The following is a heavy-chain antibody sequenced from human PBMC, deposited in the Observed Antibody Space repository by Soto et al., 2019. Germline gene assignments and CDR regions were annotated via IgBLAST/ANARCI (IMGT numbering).Heavy chain of an antibody. V-gene: IGHV3-30-3*01. J-gene: IGHJ4*02. CDR2: ISYDGRET. CDR1: GFTFSAYA. Sequence: GGSLRLSCAASGFTFSAYAFHWVRQAPGKGLEWLSVISYDGRETHYADSVEGRFIISRDSSKKTAYLQMNSLRGDDTAVYFCATDPVAVTGSFIDSWGQGTLVTVS. D-gene: IGHD2-21*02. CDR3: ATDPVAVTGSFIDS.